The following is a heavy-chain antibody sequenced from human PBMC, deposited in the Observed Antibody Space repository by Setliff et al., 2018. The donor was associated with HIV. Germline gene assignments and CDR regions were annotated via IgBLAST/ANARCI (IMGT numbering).Heavy chain of an antibody. Sequence: SETLSLTCAVYGGPFNDYHWSWIRQSPGKGLEWIGEIMRGGPRNYNPSLKSRVIMSLDTSKNQFSLKLTSMTAVDTAVYYCARQVTMIRGVQNYYMDVWGKGTTVTVSS. V-gene: IGHV4-34*12. D-gene: IGHD3-10*01. CDR3: ARQVTMIRGVQNYYMDV. J-gene: IGHJ6*03. CDR1: GGPFNDYH. CDR2: IMRGGPR.